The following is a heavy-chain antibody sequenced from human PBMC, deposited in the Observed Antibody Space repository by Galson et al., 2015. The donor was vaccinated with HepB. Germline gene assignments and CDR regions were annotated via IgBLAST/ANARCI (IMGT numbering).Heavy chain of an antibody. V-gene: IGHV3-49*03. CDR3: TRDGTVTTENLFDY. CDR1: GFTFGDYA. D-gene: IGHD4-17*01. Sequence: SLRLSCAASGFTFGDYAMSWFRQAPGKGLEWVGFIRSKAYGGTTEYAASVKGRFTISRDDSKSIAYLQMNSLKTEDTAVYYCTRDGTVTTENLFDYWGQGTLVTVSS. CDR2: IRSKAYGGTT. J-gene: IGHJ4*02.